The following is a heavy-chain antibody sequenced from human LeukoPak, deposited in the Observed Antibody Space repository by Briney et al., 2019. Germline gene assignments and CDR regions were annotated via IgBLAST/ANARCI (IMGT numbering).Heavy chain of an antibody. J-gene: IGHJ5*02. CDR3: ARGRIFDYYDSSGYYHRWFDP. CDR1: GGSFSGYY. CDR2: INHSGST. D-gene: IGHD3-22*01. Sequence: PSETLSLTCAVYGGSFSGYYWSWIRQPPGKGLEWIGEINHSGSTNYNPSLKSRVTISVDTSKNQFSLKLSSVTAADTAVYYCARGRIFDYYDSSGYYHRWFDPWGQGTLVTVSS. V-gene: IGHV4-34*01.